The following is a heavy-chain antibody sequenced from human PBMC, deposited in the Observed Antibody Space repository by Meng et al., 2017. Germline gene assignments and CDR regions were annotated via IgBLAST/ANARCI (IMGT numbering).Heavy chain of an antibody. CDR1: CGSFSGYY. CDR3: ARRGIAARPFYY. D-gene: IGHD6-6*01. Sequence: QVQLQQWGAGLSEPSETLSLTCAGYCGSFSGYYWSWIRQPPGKGLEWIGEINHSGSTNYNPSLKSRVTISVDTSKNQFSLKLSSVTAADTAVYYCARRGIAARPFYYWGQGTLVTVSS. J-gene: IGHJ4*02. CDR2: INHSGST. V-gene: IGHV4-34*01.